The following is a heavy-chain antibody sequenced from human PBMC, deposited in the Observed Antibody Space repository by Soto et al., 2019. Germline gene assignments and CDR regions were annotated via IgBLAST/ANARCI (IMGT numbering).Heavy chain of an antibody. D-gene: IGHD2-15*01. J-gene: IGHJ6*03. Sequence: EVQLLESGGGLAQPGGSLRLSCAASGFTFSDSALSWVRQGTGKGLEWVSSVTVSGDTSYYADSVEGRFTISRDNSKNTLSLQMNSLRADDTAVYYCAKHCCSYPACYPYYYYVDVWGEGATVTVSS. CDR1: GFTFSDSA. CDR2: VTVSGDTS. CDR3: AKHCCSYPACYPYYYYVDV. V-gene: IGHV3-23*01.